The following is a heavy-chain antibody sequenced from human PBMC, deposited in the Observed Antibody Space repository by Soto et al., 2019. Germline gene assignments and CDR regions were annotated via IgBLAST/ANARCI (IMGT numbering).Heavy chain of an antibody. CDR2: IFYSGST. D-gene: IGHD2-8*02. CDR1: GGSISNYY. V-gene: IGHV4-59*01. CDR3: VRSTGSYFDY. Sequence: QVQLQESGPGLVKPSETLSLTCTVSGGSISNYYWSWIRQPPGKGLEWIGYIFYSGSTNYNPSLKSRFTISVDTSKNQFSLKVNSVTTADTAVYYCVRSTGSYFDYWGQGTLVTVSS. J-gene: IGHJ4*02.